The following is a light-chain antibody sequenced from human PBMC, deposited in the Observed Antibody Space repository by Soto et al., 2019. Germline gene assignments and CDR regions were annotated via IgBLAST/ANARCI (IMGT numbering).Light chain of an antibody. CDR1: SSDVGGYNY. Sequence: QSVLTQPASVSGSPGQSITISCTGTSSDVGGYNYVSWYQQHPGKAPKLMIYDVTNRPSGVSSRFSGSKSGNTASLTISGLQAEEEADYYSASYTSSATYVIGTGTKVTVL. V-gene: IGLV2-14*01. CDR2: DVT. J-gene: IGLJ1*01. CDR3: ASYTSSATYV.